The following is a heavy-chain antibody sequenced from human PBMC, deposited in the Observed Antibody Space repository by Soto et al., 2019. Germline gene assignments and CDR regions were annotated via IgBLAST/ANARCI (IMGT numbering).Heavy chain of an antibody. CDR1: GYTFTSYG. V-gene: IGHV1-18*01. CDR3: ARARDRAIEEMATSPVSFDI. CDR2: ISAYNGNT. J-gene: IGHJ3*02. Sequence: QVQLVQSGAEVKKPGASVKVSCKASGYTFTSYGISWVRQAPGQGLEWMGWISAYNGNTNSAQKLQGRVTMTTDTYTSTGYMELRSRRSGDTAVYYCARARDRAIEEMATSPVSFDIWGQGTMVTVSS. D-gene: IGHD5-12*01.